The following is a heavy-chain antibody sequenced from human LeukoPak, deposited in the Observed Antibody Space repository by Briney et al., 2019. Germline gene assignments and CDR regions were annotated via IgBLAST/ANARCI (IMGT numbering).Heavy chain of an antibody. CDR2: INHSGST. Sequence: SETLSLTCAVYGGSFSGYYWSWIRQPPGKGLEWIGEINHSGSTNYNPSLKSRVTISVDTSKNQFSLKLSSVTAAGTAVYYCARFGLRWGFDYWGQGTLVTVSS. J-gene: IGHJ4*02. CDR3: ARFGLRWGFDY. CDR1: GGSFSGYY. D-gene: IGHD7-27*01. V-gene: IGHV4-34*01.